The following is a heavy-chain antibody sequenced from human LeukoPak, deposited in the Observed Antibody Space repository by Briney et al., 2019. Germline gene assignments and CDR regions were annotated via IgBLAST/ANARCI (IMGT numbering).Heavy chain of an antibody. D-gene: IGHD3-10*01. Sequence: SETLSLTCAVYGGSFSGYYWSWIRQPPGKGLEWIGEINHSGSTNYNPSLKSRVTISVDTFKNQFSLKLSSVTAADTAVYYCARRGVRGVTAWGQGTLVTVSS. CDR3: ARRGVRGVTA. CDR2: INHSGST. J-gene: IGHJ5*02. V-gene: IGHV4-34*01. CDR1: GGSFSGYY.